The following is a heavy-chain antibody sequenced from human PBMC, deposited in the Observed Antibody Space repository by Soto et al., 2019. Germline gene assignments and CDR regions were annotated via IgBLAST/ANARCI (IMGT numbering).Heavy chain of an antibody. CDR1: GYSFSNYG. CDR2: ISDYNGNT. V-gene: IGHV1-18*01. CDR3: ARDGYYGSGSYGMDV. J-gene: IGHJ6*02. Sequence: QVHLVQSGAEVKKPGASVKVSCKTSGYSFSNYGISWVRQAPGQGLEGLGWISDYNGNTNYAQKFQGRVIMTTDTSTKTAYMVLRSLRFDDTAVYYCARDGYYGSGSYGMDVCGQGTTVTVSS. D-gene: IGHD3-10*01.